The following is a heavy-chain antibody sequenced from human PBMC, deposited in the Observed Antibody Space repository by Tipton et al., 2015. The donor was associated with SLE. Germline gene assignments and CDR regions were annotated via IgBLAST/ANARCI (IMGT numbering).Heavy chain of an antibody. Sequence: TLSLTCAVYGGSFSGYYWNWIRQSPGKGLEWIGEINHSGSTNYNPSLKSRVTISVDTSKNQFSLKLSSVTAADTAVYYCATDSSGWYYFDYWGQGTLVTVSS. V-gene: IGHV4-34*01. D-gene: IGHD6-19*01. CDR2: INHSGST. CDR1: GGSFSGYY. CDR3: ATDSSGWYYFDY. J-gene: IGHJ4*02.